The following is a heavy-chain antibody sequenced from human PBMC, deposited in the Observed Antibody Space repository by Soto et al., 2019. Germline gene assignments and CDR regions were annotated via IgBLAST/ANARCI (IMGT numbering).Heavy chain of an antibody. CDR3: ASAVTHFDY. Sequence: QVQLQQWGAGLLKPSETLSLTCAVYGGSFSGYYWSWIRQPPGKGLEWIGKINHSGSTNYNPSLKSRVTISVDTSKNQFSLKLSSVTDADTAVYYCASAVTHFDYWGQGTLVTVSS. CDR1: GGSFSGYY. CDR2: INHSGST. D-gene: IGHD4-17*01. J-gene: IGHJ4*02. V-gene: IGHV4-34*01.